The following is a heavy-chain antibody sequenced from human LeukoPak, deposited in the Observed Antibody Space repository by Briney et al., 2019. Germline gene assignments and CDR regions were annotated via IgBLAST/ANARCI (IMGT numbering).Heavy chain of an antibody. J-gene: IGHJ4*02. CDR2: IYYSGST. D-gene: IGHD4-17*01. V-gene: IGHV4-59*01. CDR1: GGSISSYY. CDR3: ASLDYGDYYFDY. Sequence: PSETLSLTCTVSGGSISSYYWSWIRQPPGKGLEWIGYIYYSGSTNYNPSLKSRVTISVDTSKNQFSLKLSSVTAADTAVYYCASLDYGDYYFDYWGQGTLVTVYS.